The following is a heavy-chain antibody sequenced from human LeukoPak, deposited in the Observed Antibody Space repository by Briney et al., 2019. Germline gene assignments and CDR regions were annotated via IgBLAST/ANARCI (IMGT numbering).Heavy chain of an antibody. CDR2: IYTSGST. CDR1: GGSISSYY. D-gene: IGHD3-22*01. V-gene: IGHV4-4*07. Sequence: KASETLSLTCTVPGGSISSYYWSWIRQPAGKGLEWIGRIYTSGSTNYNPSLKSRVTMSVDTSKNQFSLKLSSVTAADTAVYYCARDGYDSSGTYYFDYWGQGTLVTVSS. CDR3: ARDGYDSSGTYYFDY. J-gene: IGHJ4*02.